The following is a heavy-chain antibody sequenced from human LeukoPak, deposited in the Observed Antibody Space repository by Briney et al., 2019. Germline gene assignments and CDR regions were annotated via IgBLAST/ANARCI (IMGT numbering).Heavy chain of an antibody. CDR1: GFTFSSYG. J-gene: IGHJ1*01. Sequence: GGSLRLSCAASGFTFSSYGMHWVRQAPGKGLEWVAVIWYDGSNKYYADSVKGRFTISRDNSKNTLYLQMNTLRAEDTAVYYCAKDEDARPMYFQDWGQGTLVTVSS. CDR3: AKDEDARPMYFQD. V-gene: IGHV3-33*06. D-gene: IGHD3-10*02. CDR2: IWYDGSNK.